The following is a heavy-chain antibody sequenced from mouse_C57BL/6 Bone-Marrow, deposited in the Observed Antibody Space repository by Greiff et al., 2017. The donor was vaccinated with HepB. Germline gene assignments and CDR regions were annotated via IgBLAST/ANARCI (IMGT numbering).Heavy chain of an antibody. CDR2: IRTKANGYTT. CDR1: GFSFTDYY. J-gene: IGHJ2*01. D-gene: IGHD2-1*01. Sequence: EVHLVESGGGLVQPGGSLSLSCAASGFSFTDYYMSWVRQPPGKALEWLGFIRTKANGYTTEYSASVKGRFTISRDNSQSILYLQMNALRAEDSATYYCARYQIMVRHGSIGKHYYDYWGQGTTLTVSS. V-gene: IGHV7-3*01. CDR3: ARYQIMVRHGSIGKHYYDY.